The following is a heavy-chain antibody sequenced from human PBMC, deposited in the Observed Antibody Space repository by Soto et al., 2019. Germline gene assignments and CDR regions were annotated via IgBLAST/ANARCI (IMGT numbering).Heavy chain of an antibody. CDR1: GFTFSTYS. J-gene: IGHJ3*02. CDR3: AKCMQAYWNYDAHHI. CDR2: ITASEGTT. D-gene: IGHD1-7*01. Sequence: EVKLLESGGGLVRPGESLRLSCAASGFTFSTYSMTWVRQAPGKPLERIAHITASEGTTYYADSVKGRFTITRDTSSNTLLLQMNSLRAEDTALYYCAKCMQAYWNYDAHHIWGQGTMVTVSS. V-gene: IGHV3-23*01.